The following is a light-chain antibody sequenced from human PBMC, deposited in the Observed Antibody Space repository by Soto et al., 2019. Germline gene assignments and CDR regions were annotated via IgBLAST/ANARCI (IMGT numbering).Light chain of an antibody. V-gene: IGLV2-14*03. CDR1: SSDVGGYNY. Sequence: QSALTQPASVSGSPGQSVTISCTGTSSDVGGYNYVSWYQQHPGKAPNLLICDVTNRPSGVSNRFSGSKSGNTASLTISGLQTDDDADYYRSSFGSISALVFGGGTKLTVL. CDR2: DVT. CDR3: SSFGSISALV. J-gene: IGLJ2*01.